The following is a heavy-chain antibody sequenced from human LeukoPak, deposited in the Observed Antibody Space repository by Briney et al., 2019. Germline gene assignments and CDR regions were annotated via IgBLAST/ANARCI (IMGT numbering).Heavy chain of an antibody. CDR3: ARDQEGDFWSGYRYFDY. V-gene: IGHV1-2*02. Sequence: ASVKVSCKASGCTFTGYYMHWVRQAPGQGLEWMGWINPNSGGTNYAQKFQGRVTITADESTSTAYMELSSLRSEDTAVYYCARDQEGDFWSGYRYFDYWGQGTLVTVSS. CDR2: INPNSGGT. CDR1: GCTFTGYY. J-gene: IGHJ4*02. D-gene: IGHD3-3*01.